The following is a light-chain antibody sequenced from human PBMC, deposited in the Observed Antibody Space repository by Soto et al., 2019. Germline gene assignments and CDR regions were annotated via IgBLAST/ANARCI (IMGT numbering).Light chain of an antibody. V-gene: IGLV2-14*01. CDR2: EVS. J-gene: IGLJ2*01. CDR3: SSYISSSTFVV. CDR1: SSDIGGYNY. Sequence: QSALTQPASVSGSLGQSITLSCTGTSSDIGGYNYVSWHQQHPGKAPKVIITEVSNRPSGVSNRFSGSKSGNTASLTISGLQAEDEADYYCSSYISSSTFVVFGGGTKLTVL.